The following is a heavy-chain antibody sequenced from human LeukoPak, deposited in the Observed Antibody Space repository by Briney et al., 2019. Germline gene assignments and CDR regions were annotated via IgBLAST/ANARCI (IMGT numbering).Heavy chain of an antibody. J-gene: IGHJ3*02. V-gene: IGHV4-39*01. CDR2: IYYSGST. Sequence: SETLSLTCTVSGGSISSSSYYWGWVRQPPGKGLEWIGSIYYSGSTYYNPSLKSRFTISVDTSKNQFSLKLSSVTAADTAVYYCARPALRSYDAFDIWGQGTMVTVSS. CDR1: GGSISSSSYY. D-gene: IGHD3-3*01. CDR3: ARPALRSYDAFDI.